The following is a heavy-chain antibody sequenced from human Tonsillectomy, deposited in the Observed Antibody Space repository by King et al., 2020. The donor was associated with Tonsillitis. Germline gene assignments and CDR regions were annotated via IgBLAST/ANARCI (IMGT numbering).Heavy chain of an antibody. CDR3: AGGGGSSLY. Sequence: VQLVESGGGVVQPGRSLRLSCAASGFTFSSYAMHWVRQAPGKGLEWVAVISYDGSNKYYADSVKGRFTISREHSKNTLYLQKNSLRAEDTAVYYCAGGGGSSLYWGQGTRVTVSS. CDR2: ISYDGSNK. J-gene: IGHJ4*02. V-gene: IGHV3-30-3*01. CDR1: GFTFSSYA. D-gene: IGHD6-13*01.